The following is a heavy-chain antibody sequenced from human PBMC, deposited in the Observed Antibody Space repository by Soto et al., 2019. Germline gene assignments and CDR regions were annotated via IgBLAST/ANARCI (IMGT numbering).Heavy chain of an antibody. CDR1: GFTFSDHY. D-gene: IGHD2-15*01. Sequence: GGSLRLSCAASGFTFSDHYMDWVRQAPGKGLEWVGRTRNKANSYTTEYAASVKGRFTISRDDSKNSLYPQMNSLKTEDTAVYYCAREDCSGGSCFFYWGQEPWSPSPQ. CDR3: AREDCSGGSCFFY. V-gene: IGHV3-72*01. J-gene: IGHJ4*01. CDR2: TRNKANSYTT.